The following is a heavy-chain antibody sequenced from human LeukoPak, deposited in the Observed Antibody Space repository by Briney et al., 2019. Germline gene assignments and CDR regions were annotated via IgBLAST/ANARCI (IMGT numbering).Heavy chain of an antibody. CDR3: ASLRRDGSLDY. D-gene: IGHD5-24*01. Sequence: GGSLRLSCAASGFTFSTYGMHWVRQAPGKGLEWVAVIWYDGSNKYYADSVKGRFTISRDNSKNTLYLQMNSLRAEDTAVYYRASLRRDGSLDYWGQGTLVTVSS. J-gene: IGHJ4*02. CDR2: IWYDGSNK. CDR1: GFTFSTYG. V-gene: IGHV3-33*01.